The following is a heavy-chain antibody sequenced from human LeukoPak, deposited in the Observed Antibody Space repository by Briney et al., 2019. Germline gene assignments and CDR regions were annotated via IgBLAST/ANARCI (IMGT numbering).Heavy chain of an antibody. CDR3: AKDRAAVGFFQKYNWFDP. CDR2: INGRGNSA. V-gene: IGHV3-23*01. CDR1: GFTFSNYA. J-gene: IGHJ5*02. D-gene: IGHD6-13*01. Sequence: PGGSLRLSCAASGFTFSNYAMSWVRQAPGKGLEWVSAINGRGNSAYYADSVRGRFTISRDNSKNTLSLQMDSLRADDTAVYYCAKDRAAVGFFQKYNWFDPWGQGTLVTVSS.